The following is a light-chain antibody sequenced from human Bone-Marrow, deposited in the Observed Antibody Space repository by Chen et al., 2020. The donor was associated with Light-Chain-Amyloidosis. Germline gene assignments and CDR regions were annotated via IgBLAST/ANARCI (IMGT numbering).Light chain of an antibody. CDR1: DLPTKY. CDR3: QSADSSGAYEVI. J-gene: IGLJ2*01. Sequence: SYELTHPPLVSVSPGPTARITCSGDDLPTKYTYWYQQKPGQAPVLVIHRDTERPSGISERFSGSSSWTTATLTISGVQAEDEADYHCQSADSSGAYEVIFGGGTKLTVL. CDR2: RDT. V-gene: IGLV3-25*03.